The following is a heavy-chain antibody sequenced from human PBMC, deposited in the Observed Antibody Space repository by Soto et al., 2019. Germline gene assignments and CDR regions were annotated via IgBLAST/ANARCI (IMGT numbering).Heavy chain of an antibody. J-gene: IGHJ4*02. CDR2: SKDGGVT. D-gene: IGHD5-12*01. V-gene: IGHV4-34*01. Sequence: QVQLQQWGAGLLKPSETLSLTCAVNGGSLTGYYWSWIRQPPGKGLEWIGESKDGGVTNYSPSLTSRVTMSADTSKNQFSLNLNSVTAADTAVYYCARGQEGVVATHWDQGTLVTVSS. CDR3: ARGQEGVVATH. CDR1: GGSLTGYY.